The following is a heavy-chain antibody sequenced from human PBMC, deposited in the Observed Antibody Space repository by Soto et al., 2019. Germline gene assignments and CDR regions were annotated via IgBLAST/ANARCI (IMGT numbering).Heavy chain of an antibody. V-gene: IGHV1-2*04. J-gene: IGHJ6*02. CDR2: INPNSGGT. Sequence: QVQLVQSGAEVKKPGASVKVSCKASGYTFTGYYMHWVRQAPGQGLEWMGWINPNSGGTNYAQKFQGWVTMTRDTAISTAYMELSRLRSDDTAVYYCARGLGFYYYSYGMDVWGQGTTVTVSS. CDR3: ARGLGFYYYSYGMDV. D-gene: IGHD3-16*01. CDR1: GYTFTGYY.